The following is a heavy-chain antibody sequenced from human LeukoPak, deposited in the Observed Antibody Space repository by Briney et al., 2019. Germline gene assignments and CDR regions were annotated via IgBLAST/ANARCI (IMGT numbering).Heavy chain of an antibody. D-gene: IGHD4-11*01. CDR2: ISYDGSNK. Sequence: GGSLRLSCAASGFTFSSYGMHWVRQAPGKGLEWVAVISYDGSNKYYADSVKGRFTISRDNSKNTLYLQMNSLRAEDTAVYYCAKSPTTVTANNWFDPWGQGTLVTVSS. J-gene: IGHJ5*02. V-gene: IGHV3-30*18. CDR3: AKSPTTVTANNWFDP. CDR1: GFTFSSYG.